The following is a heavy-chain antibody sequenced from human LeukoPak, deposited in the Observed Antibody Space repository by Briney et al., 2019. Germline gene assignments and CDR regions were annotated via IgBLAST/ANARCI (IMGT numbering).Heavy chain of an antibody. Sequence: GGSLRLSCVASGFTFSSYSMNWVRQAPGKGLEWVSSITTSSSYIYYADSVRGRFTISRDDAKNSLYLQMNSLRAEDTAVYYCARDPAAASTVWLDPWGQGTLVTVSS. CDR1: GFTFSSYS. D-gene: IGHD6-13*01. J-gene: IGHJ5*02. V-gene: IGHV3-21*01. CDR3: ARDPAAASTVWLDP. CDR2: ITTSSSYI.